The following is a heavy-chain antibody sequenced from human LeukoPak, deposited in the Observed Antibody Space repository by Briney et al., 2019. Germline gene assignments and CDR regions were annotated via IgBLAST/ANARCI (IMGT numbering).Heavy chain of an antibody. CDR1: GGSISSYY. CDR3: ARDTITAMVTWGLDY. CDR2: IYYSGST. J-gene: IGHJ4*02. Sequence: SETLSLTCTVSGGSISSYYWSWIRQPPGKGLEWIGYIYYSGSTNYNPSLKSRVTISVDTSKNQFSLKLSSVTAADTAVYYCARDTITAMVTWGLDYWGQGTLVTVSS. V-gene: IGHV4-59*12. D-gene: IGHD5-18*01.